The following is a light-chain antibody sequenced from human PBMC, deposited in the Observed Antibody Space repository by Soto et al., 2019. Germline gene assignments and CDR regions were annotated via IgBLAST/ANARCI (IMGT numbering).Light chain of an antibody. J-gene: IGKJ5*01. Sequence: DIQMTPSPSTVSASVGDRVTITCRASQNIISWLAWYQQQPGRAPKLLIYAASILQSGVPSRFSGSGSGTDFTLTINSLQPEDFATYYCQQADGFPVTFGQGTRLEIK. CDR1: QNIISW. V-gene: IGKV1-12*01. CDR2: AAS. CDR3: QQADGFPVT.